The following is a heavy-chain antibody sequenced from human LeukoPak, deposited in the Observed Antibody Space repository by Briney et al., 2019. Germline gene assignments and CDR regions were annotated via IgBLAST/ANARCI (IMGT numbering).Heavy chain of an antibody. CDR1: GYTFTSYY. Sequence: ASVKVSCKASGYTFTSYYIHWVRQAPGQGLEWMGIINPSGGSTDYAQKFQGRVTMTRDTSTSTIYMELSSLRSEDTAVYYCARVPGSFDYWGQGTLVTVSS. J-gene: IGHJ4*02. CDR2: INPSGGST. D-gene: IGHD3-10*01. CDR3: ARVPGSFDY. V-gene: IGHV1-46*01.